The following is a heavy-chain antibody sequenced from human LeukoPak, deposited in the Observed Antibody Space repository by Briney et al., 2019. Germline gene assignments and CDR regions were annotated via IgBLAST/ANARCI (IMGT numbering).Heavy chain of an antibody. CDR2: IKQDGSEK. Sequence: GGSLRLSCAASGFTFSSYWMSWVRQAPGKGLEWVANIKQDGSEKYYVDSVKGRLTISRDNAKNSLYLQMNSLRAEDTAVYYCASLQMYYYYYYMDVWGKGTTVTVSS. CDR3: ASLQMYYYYYYMDV. J-gene: IGHJ6*03. CDR1: GFTFSSYW. V-gene: IGHV3-7*01. D-gene: IGHD2-8*01.